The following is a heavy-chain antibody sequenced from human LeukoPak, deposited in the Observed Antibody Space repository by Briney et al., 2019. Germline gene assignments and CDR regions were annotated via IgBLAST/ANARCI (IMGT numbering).Heavy chain of an antibody. Sequence: GASVKVSCKASGYTFTSYGISWVRQAPGQGLEWMGWISAYNGNTNYAQKLQGRVTMTTDTSTSTAHMELRSLRSDDTAVYYCARGYCSSTSCYTPWAYEFDYWGQGTLVTVSS. V-gene: IGHV1-18*01. D-gene: IGHD2-2*02. CDR3: ARGYCSSTSCYTPWAYEFDY. J-gene: IGHJ4*02. CDR2: ISAYNGNT. CDR1: GYTFTSYG.